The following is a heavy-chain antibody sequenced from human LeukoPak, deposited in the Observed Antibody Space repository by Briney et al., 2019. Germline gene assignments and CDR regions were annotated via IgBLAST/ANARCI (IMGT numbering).Heavy chain of an antibody. D-gene: IGHD6-13*01. CDR3: ARSDRPLTGYSSSWYKTPFDS. Sequence: AGGSLRLSCAASGFTFSSYSMNWVRRAPGKGLEWVSSISSSSSYIYYADSVKGRFTISRDNAKNSLYLQMSSLRVEDTAVYYCARSDRPLTGYSSSWYKTPFDSWGQGTLVTVSS. CDR1: GFTFSSYS. V-gene: IGHV3-21*04. J-gene: IGHJ4*02. CDR2: ISSSSSYI.